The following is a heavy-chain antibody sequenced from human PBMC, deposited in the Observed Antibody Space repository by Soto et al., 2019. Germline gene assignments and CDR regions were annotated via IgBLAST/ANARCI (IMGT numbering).Heavy chain of an antibody. D-gene: IGHD3-10*01. CDR2: ISSSSSYI. J-gene: IGHJ6*02. CDR1: GFTFSSYS. CDR3: ARVMVWFGEEYYYYYGMDV. Sequence: NPVGSLRLSCAASGFTFSSYSMNWVRQAPGKGLEWVSSISSSSSYIYYADSVKGRFTISRDNAKNSLYLQMNSLRAEDTAVYYCARVMVWFGEEYYYYYGMDVWGQGTTVTVSS. V-gene: IGHV3-21*01.